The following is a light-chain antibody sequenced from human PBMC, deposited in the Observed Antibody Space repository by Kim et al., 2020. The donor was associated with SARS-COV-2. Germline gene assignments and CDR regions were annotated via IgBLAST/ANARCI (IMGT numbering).Light chain of an antibody. V-gene: IGKV3-20*01. CDR1: QNIRSNY. Sequence: EIVLTQSPGTLSLSPGERATLSCRASQNIRSNYLAWYQQKPGQAPRLLIYGASSRATGIPDRFGGSGSGADFTLTISRLEPEDFAVYYCQQYGSAPYTSGQGTKLEI. J-gene: IGKJ2*01. CDR2: GAS. CDR3: QQYGSAPYT.